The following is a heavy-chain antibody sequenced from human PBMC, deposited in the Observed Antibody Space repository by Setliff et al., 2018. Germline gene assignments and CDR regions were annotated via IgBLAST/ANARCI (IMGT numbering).Heavy chain of an antibody. CDR2: ISGYNGNT. V-gene: IGHV1-18*04. J-gene: IGHJ4*02. D-gene: IGHD4-17*01. Sequence: GASVKVSCKASGYAFTTYGLSWVRQAPGQGLQWMGWISGYNGNTNYAQKFQGRVSMTTDTSTNTAYMELRSLRSDDTAVYYCARDGTSTVVPTDYWGQGTLVTVSS. CDR3: ARDGTSTVVPTDY. CDR1: GYAFTTYG.